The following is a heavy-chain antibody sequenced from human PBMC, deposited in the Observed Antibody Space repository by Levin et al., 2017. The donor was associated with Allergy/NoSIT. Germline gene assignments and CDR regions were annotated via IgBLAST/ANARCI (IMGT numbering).Heavy chain of an antibody. CDR2: ISYDGSNK. Sequence: GGSLRLSCAASGFTFSSYAMHWVRQAPGKGLEWVAVISYDGSNKYYADSVKGRFTISRDNSKNTLYLQMNSLRAEDTAVYYCARTRGWNRGYFDYWGQGTLVTVSS. D-gene: IGHD1-1*01. CDR3: ARTRGWNRGYFDY. J-gene: IGHJ4*02. V-gene: IGHV3-30*04. CDR1: GFTFSSYA.